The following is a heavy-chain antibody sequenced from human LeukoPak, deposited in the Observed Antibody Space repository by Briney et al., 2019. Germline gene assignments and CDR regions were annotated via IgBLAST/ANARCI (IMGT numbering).Heavy chain of an antibody. Sequence: GGSLRLSCAASGFTFSSYAMSWVRQAPGKGLEWVSAISGSGGSTYYADSVKGRFTISRDNSKNTLYLQMNSLRAEDTAVYYCAKARSGLYYDSSGCDYWGQGTLVTVSS. CDR2: ISGSGGST. V-gene: IGHV3-23*01. D-gene: IGHD3-22*01. CDR3: AKARSGLYYDSSGCDY. CDR1: GFTFSSYA. J-gene: IGHJ4*02.